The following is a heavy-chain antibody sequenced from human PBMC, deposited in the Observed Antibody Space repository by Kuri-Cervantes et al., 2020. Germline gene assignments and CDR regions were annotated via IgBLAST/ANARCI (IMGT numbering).Heavy chain of an antibody. CDR1: GYTFTSYE. V-gene: IGHV1-8*01. Sequence: ASVKVSCKVSGYTFTSYEIIWVRQAPGQGLEWMGWMNPISGNTYYAQKFQGRITMTRDTSISTAYMELSSLKSEDTAVYYCARELYDSEADYWGQGSLVTVSS. CDR2: MNPISGNT. D-gene: IGHD3-3*01. J-gene: IGHJ4*02. CDR3: ARELYDSEADY.